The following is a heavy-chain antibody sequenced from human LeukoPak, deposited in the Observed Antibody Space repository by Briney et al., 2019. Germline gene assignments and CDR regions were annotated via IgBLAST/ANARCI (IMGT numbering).Heavy chain of an antibody. D-gene: IGHD1-14*01. CDR2: ISGGSGYNT. CDR3: AKCATLTGGHMDV. Sequence: PGGSQRLSYVASGLTLTSYAMTWVRHAPGKGLVWDSGISGGSGYNTHYADSVKGRFTISRDSSKNMLYLQMNSLRAEDTAVYYCAKCATLTGGHMDVWGKGTTVTVSS. CDR1: GLTLTSYA. V-gene: IGHV3-23*01. J-gene: IGHJ6*03.